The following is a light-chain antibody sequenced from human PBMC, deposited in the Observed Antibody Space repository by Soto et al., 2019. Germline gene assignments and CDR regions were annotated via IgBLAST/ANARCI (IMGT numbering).Light chain of an antibody. V-gene: IGKV1-5*03. Sequence: DIQLTQCPSTRSATAGDRVTITFXASQSISSWLAWYQQKPGKAPKLIIYKASNLESGVPSRFSGSGAGTEFTLTISSLQPDDFATYYCQQYYSYPRTFGQGTKVDIK. CDR1: QSISSW. J-gene: IGKJ1*01. CDR3: QQYYSYPRT. CDR2: KAS.